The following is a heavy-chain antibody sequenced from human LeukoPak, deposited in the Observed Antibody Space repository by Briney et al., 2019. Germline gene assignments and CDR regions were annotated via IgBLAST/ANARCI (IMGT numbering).Heavy chain of an antibody. V-gene: IGHV3-48*01. CDR3: ARDQGYYYYYMDV. CDR2: ISNSGTTI. CDR1: GFAFTTYT. Sequence: GGSLRLSCAASGFAFTTYTMNWVRQAPGKGLEWVSYISNSGTTIYYADSVRGRFTISRDNAKNSLYLQMNSLRAEDTAIYYCARDQGYYYYYMDVWGKGTTVTVSS. J-gene: IGHJ6*03.